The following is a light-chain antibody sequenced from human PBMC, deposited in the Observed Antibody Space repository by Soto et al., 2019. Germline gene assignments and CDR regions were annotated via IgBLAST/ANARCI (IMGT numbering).Light chain of an antibody. V-gene: IGKV1-5*01. CDR3: QQYSSFSRT. CDR2: DAS. CDR1: QTISSW. Sequence: DIQMTQSPSTLSASVGDRVTITCRASQTISSWLAWYQQKPGKAPELLIYDASTLESGVPSRFSGSGSGTEFSLTISRLQTDDFATFYCQQYSSFSRTFGQGTKVDIK. J-gene: IGKJ1*01.